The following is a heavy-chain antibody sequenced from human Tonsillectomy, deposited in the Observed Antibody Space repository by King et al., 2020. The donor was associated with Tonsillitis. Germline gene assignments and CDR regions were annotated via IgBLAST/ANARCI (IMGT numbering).Heavy chain of an antibody. CDR3: ATDSYSNCAPEYLLH. J-gene: IGHJ1*01. D-gene: IGHD4-11*01. CDR1: GFSLSTYS. Sequence: VQLVESGGGLVKPGGSLRLSCAASGFSLSTYSMNWVRQAPGKGLEWVAFISSSTTYIYYGDSVKGRFTISRDNAKNSLSLQMNSLRAEDTAVYYCATDSYSNCAPEYLLHGGQGTRVTVSS. V-gene: IGHV3-21*01. CDR2: ISSSTTYI.